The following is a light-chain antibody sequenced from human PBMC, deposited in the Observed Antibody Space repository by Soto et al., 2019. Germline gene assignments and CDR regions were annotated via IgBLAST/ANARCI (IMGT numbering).Light chain of an antibody. CDR1: SSDVGGYNY. Sequence: QSALTQPPSASGSPGQSVTISCTGTSSDVGGYNYVSWYQQHAGKAPKLMIYEVSKRPSGVPDRFSGSKSGNTASLNVSGLQAEDEADYYCSSYAGNNNVIFGGGTKLTVL. V-gene: IGLV2-8*01. CDR2: EVS. J-gene: IGLJ2*01. CDR3: SSYAGNNNVI.